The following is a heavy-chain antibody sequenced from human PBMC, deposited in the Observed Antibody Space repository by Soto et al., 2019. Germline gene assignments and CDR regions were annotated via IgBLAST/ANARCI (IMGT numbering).Heavy chain of an antibody. V-gene: IGHV4-61*01. D-gene: IGHD5-18*01. Sequence: PSVTLCLTCSVAGGSISGSSYYWGWKRQPPGKGLEWIGYIYYSGSTNYNPSLKSRVTISVDTSKNQFSLKLSSVTAADTAVYYCARDNGYSYGYTLDHWGQGTLVTVSS. CDR2: IYYSGST. J-gene: IGHJ4*02. CDR3: ARDNGYSYGYTLDH. CDR1: GGSISGSSYY.